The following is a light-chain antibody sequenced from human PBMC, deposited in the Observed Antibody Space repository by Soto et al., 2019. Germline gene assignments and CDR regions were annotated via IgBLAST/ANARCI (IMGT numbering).Light chain of an antibody. V-gene: IGLV2-23*02. CDR2: EVT. CDR1: SSDVGNYNF. CDR3: CSYTSSNTWV. Sequence: QSALTQPASVSGSPGQSITISCTGTSSDVGNYNFVSWYQQHPVKAPTLIVYEVTKRPSGVSNRFSGSKSGNAASLTISGLQAEDEVDYDCCSYTSSNTWVFGGGTKRTVL. J-gene: IGLJ3*02.